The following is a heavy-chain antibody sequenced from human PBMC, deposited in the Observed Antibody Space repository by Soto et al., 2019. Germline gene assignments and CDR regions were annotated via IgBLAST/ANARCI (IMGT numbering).Heavy chain of an antibody. CDR1: GGSFSGCQ. CDR2: INHSGTT. D-gene: IGHD1-1*01. V-gene: IGHV4-34*01. J-gene: IGHJ5*02. CDR3: ARGWRFDP. Sequence: PSETLSLTCGVYGGSFSGCQWNWIRQSPGQGLEWIGEINHSGTTKYNPPLESRINLSVDTSKKQFSLKMFSVTAADTAIYYCARGWRFDPWGQGTQVTASS.